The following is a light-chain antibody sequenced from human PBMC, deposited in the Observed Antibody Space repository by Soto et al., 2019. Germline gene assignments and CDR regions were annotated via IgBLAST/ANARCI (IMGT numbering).Light chain of an antibody. J-gene: IGKJ5*01. CDR3: QQYHNWPT. Sequence: EIVMTQSPATLSVSPGERATLSCRASQSVSSNLAWYQQKPGQAPRLLIYGASTRATGIPARFSGSGSGTEFTLTISSLQSEDFAVYYCQQYHNWPTFGQGTRLEI. CDR1: QSVSSN. V-gene: IGKV3-15*01. CDR2: GAS.